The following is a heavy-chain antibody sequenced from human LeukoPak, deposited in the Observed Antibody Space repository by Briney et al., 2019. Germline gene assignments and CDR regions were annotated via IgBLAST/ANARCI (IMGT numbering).Heavy chain of an antibody. Sequence: ASVKVSCKASGYTFTDYYMHWVRQAPGQGPEWMGWIKGKRGDTQSAQKFQGRVTMTRDTSISTAYMELSSLRSDDTAVYYCAGSPNRDYFDHWGQGTLVNVSS. J-gene: IGHJ4*02. D-gene: IGHD2-21*01. CDR3: AGSPNRDYFDH. V-gene: IGHV1-2*02. CDR1: GYTFTDYY. CDR2: IKGKRGDT.